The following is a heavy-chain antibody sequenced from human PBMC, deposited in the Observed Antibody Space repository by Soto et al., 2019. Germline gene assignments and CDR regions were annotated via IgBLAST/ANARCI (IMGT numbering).Heavy chain of an antibody. CDR1: GFTFSSYT. V-gene: IGHV3-23*01. D-gene: IGHD1-26*01. Sequence: PGGSLRLSCAASGFTFSSYTMTWVRQAPGKGLEWVSLISGSGTNTYYADSVKGRFTISRDNSKNTLYLQMDSLRAEDTAVYYCANWGKSGSDFWGQGTLVTVS. CDR2: ISGSGTNT. CDR3: ANWGKSGSDF. J-gene: IGHJ4*02.